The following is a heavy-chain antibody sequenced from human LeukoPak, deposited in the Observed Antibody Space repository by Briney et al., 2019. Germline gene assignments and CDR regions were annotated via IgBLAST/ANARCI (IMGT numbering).Heavy chain of an antibody. J-gene: IGHJ5*02. CDR1: GYTFTSYG. D-gene: IGHD1-1*01. CDR3: ARRGNWNEQNNWFDP. V-gene: IGHV1-18*01. CDR2: ISAYNGNT. Sequence: ASVKVSCKASGYTFTSYGISWVRQAPGQGLEWMGWISAYNGNTNYAQKLQGRVTMTTDTSTSTAYMELRSLRSDDTAVYYCARRGNWNEQNNWFDPWGQGTLVTVSS.